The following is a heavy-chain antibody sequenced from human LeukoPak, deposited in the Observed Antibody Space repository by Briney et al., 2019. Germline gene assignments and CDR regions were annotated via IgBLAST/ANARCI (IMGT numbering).Heavy chain of an antibody. D-gene: IGHD2-2*01. V-gene: IGHV1-2*02. CDR3: ARDLSVVVPAASAYGMDV. J-gene: IGHJ6*02. CDR1: GYTFTGSY. CDR2: ISPTTGGT. Sequence: ASVKVSCKASGYTFTGSYMHWVRQAPGQGLEWVGWISPTTGGTNYAQKFQGRVTMTRDTSISTAYMELSRLRSDDTAVYYCARDLSVVVPAASAYGMDVWGQGTTVTVSS.